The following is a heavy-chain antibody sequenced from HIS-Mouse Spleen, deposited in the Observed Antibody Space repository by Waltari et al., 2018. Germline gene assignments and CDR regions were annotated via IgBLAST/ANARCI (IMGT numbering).Heavy chain of an antibody. Sequence: QVQLVESGGGVVQPGRSRRLSCASAGFTFSSYAMHWAPPAPGKGLEWVAVISYDGSNKYYADSVKGRFTISRDNSKNTLYLQMNSLRAEDTAVYYCARDTVPHTLYFDLWGRGTLVTVSS. CDR1: GFTFSSYA. CDR2: ISYDGSNK. V-gene: IGHV3-30*04. CDR3: ARDTVPHTLYFDL. J-gene: IGHJ2*01. D-gene: IGHD2-21*01.